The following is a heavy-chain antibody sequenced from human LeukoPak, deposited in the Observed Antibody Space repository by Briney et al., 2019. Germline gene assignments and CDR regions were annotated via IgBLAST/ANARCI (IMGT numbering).Heavy chain of an antibody. D-gene: IGHD3-10*01. J-gene: IGHJ4*02. Sequence: PGGSLRLSCAASGFTFSSYAMSWVRQAPGKGLEWVSGISGSGGSTYYADFVKGRFTISRDNSKNTLYLQMNSLRAEDTAVYYCAKGRKGLLFVRGVDFDYWGQGTLVTVSS. CDR2: ISGSGGST. CDR3: AKGRKGLLFVRGVDFDY. V-gene: IGHV3-23*01. CDR1: GFTFSSYA.